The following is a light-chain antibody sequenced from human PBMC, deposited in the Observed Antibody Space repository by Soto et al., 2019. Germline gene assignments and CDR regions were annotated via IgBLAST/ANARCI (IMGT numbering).Light chain of an antibody. CDR2: GNS. V-gene: IGLV1-40*01. CDR3: QSYDSSLSGSEV. Sequence: QSVLTQPPSVSGAPGQRVTISCTGSSSNIGAGHDVHWYQHLPGTAPKLLIYGNSNRPSGVPDRFSGSKSGTSASLAITGLQAEDEADYYCQSYDSSLSGSEVFGTGTKVTFL. J-gene: IGLJ1*01. CDR1: SSNIGAGHD.